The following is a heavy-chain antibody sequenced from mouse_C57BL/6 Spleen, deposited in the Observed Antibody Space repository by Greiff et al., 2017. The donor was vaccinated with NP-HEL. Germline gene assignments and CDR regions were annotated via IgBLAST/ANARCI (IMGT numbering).Heavy chain of an antibody. CDR1: GYTFTSYW. CDR3: ARSHYYGSSYKYFDY. CDR2: IDPSDSYT. D-gene: IGHD1-1*01. Sequence: QVQLQQPGAELVMPGASVKLSCKASGYTFTSYWMHWVKQRPGQGLAWIGEIDPSDSYTNYNQKFKGKSTLTVDKSSSTAYMQLSSLTSEDSAVYYCARSHYYGSSYKYFDYWGQGTTLTVSS. V-gene: IGHV1-69*01. J-gene: IGHJ2*01.